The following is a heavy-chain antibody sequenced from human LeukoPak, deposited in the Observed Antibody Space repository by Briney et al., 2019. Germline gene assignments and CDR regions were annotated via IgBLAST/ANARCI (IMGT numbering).Heavy chain of an antibody. CDR3: ARDFIENSGSQMSV. V-gene: IGHV3-21*01. J-gene: IGHJ4*02. Sequence: PGGSLRLSCAASGFTFRNYAMSWVRQAPGKGLEWVSSISSSSSYIYYADSVKGRFTISRDNAKTSLYLQMNSLRAEDTAVYYCARDFIENSGSQMSVWGQGTLVTVSS. CDR1: GFTFRNYA. CDR2: ISSSSSYI. D-gene: IGHD1-26*01.